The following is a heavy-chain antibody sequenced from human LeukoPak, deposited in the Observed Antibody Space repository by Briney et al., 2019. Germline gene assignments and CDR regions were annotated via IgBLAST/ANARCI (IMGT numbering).Heavy chain of an antibody. CDR1: GGSISSYY. D-gene: IGHD1-26*01. V-gene: IGHV4-59*01. CDR2: IYYSGST. CDR3: ARVMGATRYNWFDP. J-gene: IGHJ5*02. Sequence: SETLSLTCTVSGGSISSYYWSWIRQPPGKGLEWIGYIYYSGSTNYNPSLKGRVTISVDTSKNQFSLKLSSVTAADTAVYYCARVMGATRYNWFDPWGQGTLVTVSS.